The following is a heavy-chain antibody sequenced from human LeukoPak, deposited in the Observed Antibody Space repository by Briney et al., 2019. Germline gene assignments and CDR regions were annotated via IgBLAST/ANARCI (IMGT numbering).Heavy chain of an antibody. CDR1: GGTFSSYA. CDR3: ARGKDCGGDCLTFDY. D-gene: IGHD2-21*02. V-gene: IGHV1-69*13. Sequence: SVKVSCKASGGTFSSYAISWVRQAPGRGLEWMGGIIPIFGTANYAQKFQGRVTITADESTSTAYMELSSLRSEDTAVYYCARGKDCGGDCLTFDYWGQGTLVTVSS. J-gene: IGHJ4*02. CDR2: IIPIFGTA.